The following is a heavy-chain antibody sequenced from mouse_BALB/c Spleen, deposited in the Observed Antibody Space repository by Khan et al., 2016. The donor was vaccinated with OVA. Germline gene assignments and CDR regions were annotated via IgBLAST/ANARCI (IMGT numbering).Heavy chain of an antibody. Sequence: EVELVESGGGFVQPGGSRKLSCAASGFTFSDYGMAWVRQAPGKGPEWVAFISNLAYSIYYADTVTGRFTISRENAKNTLYLETSSLRSEDTAMYYCARSWAMDYWGQGTSVTVSS. CDR3: ARSWAMDY. J-gene: IGHJ4*01. V-gene: IGHV5-15*02. CDR2: ISNLAYSI. CDR1: GFTFSDYG.